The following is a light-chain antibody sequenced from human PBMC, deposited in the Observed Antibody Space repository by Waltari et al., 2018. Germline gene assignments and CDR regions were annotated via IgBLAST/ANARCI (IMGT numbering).Light chain of an antibody. CDR3: MFWPSNVWV. Sequence: QPVLTQPPSSSASPGESARLTCPLPSAFNVGDFIIYWYQQRPGSPPRFPLYYNSDSEKAQGSGVPSRFSGSKDASANAGILLISGLQSEDEADYYCMFWPSNVWVFGGGTKLTVL. CDR2: YNSDSEK. CDR1: SAFNVGDFI. V-gene: IGLV5-37*01. J-gene: IGLJ3*02.